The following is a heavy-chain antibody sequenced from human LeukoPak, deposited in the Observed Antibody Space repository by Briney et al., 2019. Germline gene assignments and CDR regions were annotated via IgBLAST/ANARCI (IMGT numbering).Heavy chain of an antibody. D-gene: IGHD2-2*01. CDR3: AKDFTTWPRTPRYFDY. V-gene: IGHV3-30*02. J-gene: IGHJ4*02. CDR2: IQSDGSNK. CDR1: GFTFSSNG. Sequence: GGSLRLSCSASGFTFSSNGMHWVRQAPGKGLEWVAFIQSDGSNKYYADSVKGRFTISRDNSKNTLSLQMNSLRREDTAVYYCAKDFTTWPRTPRYFDYWGQGNLVTVSS.